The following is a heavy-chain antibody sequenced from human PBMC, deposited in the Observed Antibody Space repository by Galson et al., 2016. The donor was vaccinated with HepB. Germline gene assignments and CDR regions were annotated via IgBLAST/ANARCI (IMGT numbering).Heavy chain of an antibody. J-gene: IGHJ6*02. Sequence: SLRLSCAASGFTVSDSYMSWVRQAPGKGLEWVSVIYKDGTTYYADSMEGRFTISRDNSKNTLYRQMTSLRAEDTAVYYSVREAYYYDASGDYYRYYYYGMDVWGQGTTVTVSS. CDR1: GFTVSDSY. D-gene: IGHD3-22*01. CDR2: IYKDGTT. V-gene: IGHV3-53*01. CDR3: VREAYYYDASGDYYRYYYYGMDV.